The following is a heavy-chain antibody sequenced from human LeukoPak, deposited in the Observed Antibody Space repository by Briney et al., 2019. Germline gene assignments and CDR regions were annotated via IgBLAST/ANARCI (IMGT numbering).Heavy chain of an antibody. CDR2: IIADFDTT. D-gene: IGHD1-7*01. V-gene: IGHV3-23*01. J-gene: IGHJ5*01. Sequence: GGSLRLSCAASGFTFSSYAMSWVRQAPGKGLEWVSGIIADFDTTYYADSVRGRFTISRDHSKNTLYLQMNSLRAEDTAIYYCAQDGTTTRYNWFDSWGQGTLVTVSS. CDR3: AQDGTTTRYNWFDS. CDR1: GFTFSSYA.